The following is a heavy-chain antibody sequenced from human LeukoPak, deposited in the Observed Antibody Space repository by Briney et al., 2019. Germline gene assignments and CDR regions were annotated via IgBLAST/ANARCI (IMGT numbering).Heavy chain of an antibody. CDR3: ARAKNRAYAFDI. D-gene: IGHD2/OR15-2a*01. J-gene: IGHJ3*02. V-gene: IGHV1-46*01. CDR2: INPSGGST. CDR1: GYTFTSYY. Sequence: ASVKVSCKASGYTFTSYYMHWVRQAPGQGLEWMGIINPSGGSTSDAQKFQSRVTMTRDTSTSTVYMELSSLRSEDTAVYYCARAKNRAYAFDIWGQGTMVTVSS.